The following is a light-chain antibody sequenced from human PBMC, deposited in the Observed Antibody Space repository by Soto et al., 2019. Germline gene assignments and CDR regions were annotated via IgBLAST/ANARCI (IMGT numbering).Light chain of an antibody. CDR3: SSYAGSNQAVV. Sequence: TSSDVGGYNYVSWYQQHPGKAPKLMIYEVTKRPSGVPDRFSGSKSGNTASLTVSGLQAEDEAVYFCSSYAGSNQAVVFGGGTKVTVL. J-gene: IGLJ2*01. CDR2: EVT. CDR1: SSDVGGYNY. V-gene: IGLV2-8*01.